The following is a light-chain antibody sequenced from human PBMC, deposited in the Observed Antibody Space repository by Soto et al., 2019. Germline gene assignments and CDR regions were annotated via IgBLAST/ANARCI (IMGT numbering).Light chain of an antibody. CDR1: SSDISKYNY. Sequence: QSALTQPPSASGSPGQSVTISCTGTSSDISKYNYVSWYQQHPGKAPKLLIYEVNKRPSEVPERFSGSKSANTASLTVSGLQAEDEADYYCSSYTTSAPYVFGSGTKVTVL. CDR3: SSYTTSAPYV. V-gene: IGLV2-8*01. J-gene: IGLJ1*01. CDR2: EVN.